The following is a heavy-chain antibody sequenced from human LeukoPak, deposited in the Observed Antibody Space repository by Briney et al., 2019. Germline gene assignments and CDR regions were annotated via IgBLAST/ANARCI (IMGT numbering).Heavy chain of an antibody. V-gene: IGHV4-59*12. CDR3: ARLGRMYYYDSSGTPRALDY. CDR2: IYYSRST. J-gene: IGHJ4*02. Sequence: PSETLSLTCTVSGGSISSYYWSWIRQPPGKGLEWIGFIYYSRSTNYDPSLNSRVTISVDTSKNQFSLKLSSVTAADTAVYYCARLGRMYYYDSSGTPRALDYWGQGTLVTVSS. D-gene: IGHD3-22*01. CDR1: GGSISSYY.